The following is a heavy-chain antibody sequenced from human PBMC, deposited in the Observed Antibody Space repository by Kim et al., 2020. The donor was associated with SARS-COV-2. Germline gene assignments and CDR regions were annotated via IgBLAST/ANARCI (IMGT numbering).Heavy chain of an antibody. V-gene: IGHV4-34*01. CDR3: ARARIVVVPAARNWFDP. Sequence: SETLSLTCAVYGGSFSGYYWSWIRQPPGKGLEWIGEINHSGSTNYNPSLKSRVTISVDTSKNQFSLKLSSVTAADTAVYYCARARIVVVPAARNWFDPWGQGTLVTISS. D-gene: IGHD2-2*01. CDR2: INHSGST. J-gene: IGHJ5*02. CDR1: GGSFSGYY.